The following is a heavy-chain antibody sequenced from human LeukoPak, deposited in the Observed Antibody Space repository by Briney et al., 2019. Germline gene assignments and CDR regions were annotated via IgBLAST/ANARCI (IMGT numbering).Heavy chain of an antibody. J-gene: IGHJ5*02. D-gene: IGHD3-10*01. CDR1: GGSISSSSYY. CDR2: IYYSGST. V-gene: IGHV4-39*07. Sequence: SETLSLTCTVSGGSISSSSYYWGWIRQPPGKGLEWIGSIYYSGSTYYNPSLKSRVTISVDTSKDQFSLKLSSVTAADTAVYYCARAAEGSGSYYKAWGQGTLVTVSS. CDR3: ARAAEGSGSYYKA.